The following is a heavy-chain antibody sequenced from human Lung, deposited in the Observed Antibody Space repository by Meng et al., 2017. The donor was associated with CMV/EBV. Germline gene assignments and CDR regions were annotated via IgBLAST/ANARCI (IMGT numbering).Heavy chain of an antibody. J-gene: IGHJ4*02. CDR2: IYYSEST. V-gene: IGHV4-39*01. D-gene: IGHD3-3*01. CDR3: ARHLGVGAYYDFWSGYSYYLDY. CDR1: GCSISSSSYY. Sequence: SXTLSLXCTVSGCSISSSSYYWGWFRQPPGKGLEWIGSIYYSESTYYNPSIKSRVTIFVDTSENQFSLKLTSVTAADTAVYYWARHLGVGAYYDFWSGYSYYLDYXGQGXLVTVSS.